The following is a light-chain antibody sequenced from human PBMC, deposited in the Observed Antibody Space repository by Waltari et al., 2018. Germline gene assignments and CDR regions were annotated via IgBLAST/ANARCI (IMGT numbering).Light chain of an antibody. J-gene: IGKJ3*01. CDR3: QHRDHWPPDAT. Sequence: EIVLTQSPGTLSLSPGERATLSCRASQSVSSTYLAWYQQKPGQAPSLLIYGTSSRATGIPARFSGSGSGTDFTLTISSLEPEDFAVYYCQHRDHWPPDATFGPGTKVDV. CDR1: QSVSSTY. CDR2: GTS. V-gene: IGKV3D-20*02.